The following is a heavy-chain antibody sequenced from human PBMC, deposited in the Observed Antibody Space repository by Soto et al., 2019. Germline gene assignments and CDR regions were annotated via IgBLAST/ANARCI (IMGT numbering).Heavy chain of an antibody. D-gene: IGHD3-10*01. J-gene: IGHJ4*02. Sequence: SETLSLTCTVSGGSISGYYWSWIRQSPEKGLEWIAYIYDSGTTNYNPSHKSRVTISVDTSKNQVSLKLSSVTAADTAVYYCARHYASGTYPLDYWGKGTLVTVSS. CDR3: ARHYASGTYPLDY. CDR1: GGSISGYY. CDR2: IYDSGTT. V-gene: IGHV4-59*08.